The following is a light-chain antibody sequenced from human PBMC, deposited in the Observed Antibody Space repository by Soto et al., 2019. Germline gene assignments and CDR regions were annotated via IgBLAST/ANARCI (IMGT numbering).Light chain of an antibody. V-gene: IGKV1-39*01. CDR2: AAS. J-gene: IGKJ4*01. CDR1: QSISSH. CDR3: QQNHSSPLT. Sequence: QMTQSPSSLFASVGDRVTITCRASQSISSHLNWYQQKVGQTPRLLIYAASTLQSEVPPRFSGSGSGTEFTLTISCLQREDFATYYCQQNHSSPLTFGLGTKIQI.